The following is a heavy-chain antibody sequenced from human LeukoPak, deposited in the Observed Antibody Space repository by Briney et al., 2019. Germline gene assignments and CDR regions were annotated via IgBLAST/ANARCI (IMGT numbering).Heavy chain of an antibody. CDR1: GLNLDAYA. CDR2: VSGDGTIT. J-gene: IGHJ6*02. V-gene: IGHV3-43*02. Sequence: GGSLRLSCAASGLNLDAYAMHWVRQAPGKGLEWVSLVSGDGTITYYADSVKGRFTISRDNSKNSLFLEMNSLRSEDTALYYCAKDTPLFYHYYGIDVWGQGTTVTVSS. CDR3: AKDTPLFYHYYGIDV.